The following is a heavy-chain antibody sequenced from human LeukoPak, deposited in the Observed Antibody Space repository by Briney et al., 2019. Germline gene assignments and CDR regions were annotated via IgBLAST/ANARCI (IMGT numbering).Heavy chain of an antibody. J-gene: IGHJ2*01. CDR1: GFTFSSYS. Sequence: GGSLRLSCAASGFTFSSYSMNWVRQAPGKGLEWVSSISSSSSYIYYADSVKGRFTISRDNAKNSLYLQMNSLRAEDTAVYYCARGNDPANWVLASGPWYFDLWGRGTLVTVSS. CDR2: ISSSSSYI. CDR3: ARGNDPANWVLASGPWYFDL. D-gene: IGHD7-27*01. V-gene: IGHV3-21*01.